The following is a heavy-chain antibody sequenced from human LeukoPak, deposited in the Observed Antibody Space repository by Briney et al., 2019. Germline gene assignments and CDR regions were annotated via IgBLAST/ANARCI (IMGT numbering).Heavy chain of an antibody. CDR2: ISTNVGST. J-gene: IGHJ4*02. CDR1: AFTVGIYA. V-gene: IGHV3-23*01. CDR3: SVMHRYYDGSGYWVQ. D-gene: IGHD3-22*01. Sequence: GGSRRLARDAAAFTVGIYAMSWVRQVPGEGIEWVSGISTNVGSTSYAGSVKGRRTLPRDNPRNMLYMEMNSMRADDTAVYYCSVMHRYYDGSGYWVQWGQGTLVTVSS.